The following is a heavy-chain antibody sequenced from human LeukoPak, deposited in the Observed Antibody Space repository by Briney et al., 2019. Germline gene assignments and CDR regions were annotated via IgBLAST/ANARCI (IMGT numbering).Heavy chain of an antibody. Sequence: GGSLRLSCAASGFTFSTYWMSWVRQAPGKGLEWVSSISSSSSYIYYADSVKGRFTISRDNAKNSLYLQMNSLRAEDTAVYYCASLTLAAANFDYWGQGTLVTVSS. CDR1: GFTFSTYW. CDR2: ISSSSSYI. V-gene: IGHV3-21*01. D-gene: IGHD6-13*01. CDR3: ASLTLAAANFDY. J-gene: IGHJ4*02.